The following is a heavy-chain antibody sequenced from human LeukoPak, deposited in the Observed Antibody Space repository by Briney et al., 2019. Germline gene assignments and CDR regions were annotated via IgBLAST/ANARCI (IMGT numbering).Heavy chain of an antibody. CDR3: ARDRDYDY. CDR1: GYTFTAYY. D-gene: IGHD3-10*01. CDR2: INPNSGVT. V-gene: IGHV1-2*02. Sequence: ASVKLSFTASGYTFTAYYMHWVRHAPGQGLEWMGWINPNSGVTNYAQRFQGRVTMTRDTSISTAYMELSSLRADDTAVYYCARDRDYDYWGQGTLVTVSS. J-gene: IGHJ4*02.